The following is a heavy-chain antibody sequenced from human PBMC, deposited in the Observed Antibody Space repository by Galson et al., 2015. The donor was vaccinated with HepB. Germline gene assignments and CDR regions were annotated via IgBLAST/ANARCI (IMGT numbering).Heavy chain of an antibody. D-gene: IGHD3-22*01. Sequence: TLSLTCTVSSGSIGSGAYYWSWIRQPPGKGLEWIGYIYYSGSTYYNPSLRSRVTISVDTSKNQFSLKLSSVTAADTAVYYCARGVVSRGGYYDNSGYYFDYWGQGTLVTVSS. J-gene: IGHJ4*02. CDR2: IYYSGST. CDR3: ARGVVSRGGYYDNSGYYFDY. CDR1: SGSIGSGAYY. V-gene: IGHV4-30-4*01.